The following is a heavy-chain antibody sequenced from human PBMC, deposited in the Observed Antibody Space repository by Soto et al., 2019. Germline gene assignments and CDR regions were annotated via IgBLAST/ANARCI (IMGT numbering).Heavy chain of an antibody. V-gene: IGHV4-59*01. CDR1: GGSISSYY. CDR2: LYYTGST. D-gene: IGHD3-3*01. CDR3: ARGGGYDFRSSQAPPIDV. Sequence: SETLSLTCTVSGGSISSYYWSWIRQPPGKGLEWIGYLYYTGSTNYNPALKSRVTISLDTSKNQFSLKVRSVTAADTAVYYCARGGGYDFRSSQAPPIDVWGQGTTVTVSS. J-gene: IGHJ6*02.